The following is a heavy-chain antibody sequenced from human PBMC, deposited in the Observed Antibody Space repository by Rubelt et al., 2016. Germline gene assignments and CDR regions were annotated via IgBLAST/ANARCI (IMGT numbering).Heavy chain of an antibody. V-gene: IGHV1-3*01. Sequence: QVQLVQSGAEVKKPGASVKVSCKASEYSFTKNPIHWVRQAPGQRLEWMGWINAGNGNTQYSQKCQGRVTITRGTSARTAYMELSSLRSEDTAVYYCAREDTTDRGWYDALDIWGQGTMVTVSS. D-gene: IGHD6-19*01. CDR3: AREDTTDRGWYDALDI. J-gene: IGHJ3*02. CDR1: EYSFTKNP. CDR2: INAGNGNT.